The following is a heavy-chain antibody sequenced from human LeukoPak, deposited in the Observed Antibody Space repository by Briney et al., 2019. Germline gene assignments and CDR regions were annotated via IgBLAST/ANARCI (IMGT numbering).Heavy chain of an antibody. J-gene: IGHJ4*02. Sequence: GGSLRLSCAASGFTFDDYAMHWVRQAPGKGLEWVSAISGSGGSTYYADSVKGRFTISRDNSKNTLYLQMNSLRAEDTAVYYCAKGGAAAAARRGYFDYWGQGTLVTVSS. CDR1: GFTFDDYA. D-gene: IGHD6-13*01. V-gene: IGHV3-23*01. CDR2: ISGSGGST. CDR3: AKGGAAAAARRGYFDY.